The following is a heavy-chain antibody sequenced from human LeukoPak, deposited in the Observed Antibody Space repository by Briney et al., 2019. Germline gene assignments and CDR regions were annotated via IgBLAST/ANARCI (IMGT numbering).Heavy chain of an antibody. CDR2: FDPEDGET. D-gene: IGHD4/OR15-4a*01. V-gene: IGHV1-24*01. J-gene: IGHJ6*03. CDR1: AYTLTELS. CDR3: ATEGKTINYYYYYMYV. Sequence: ASVKVSCKVSAYTLTELSMHWVRQAPGKGLEWMGGFDPEDGETIYAQKFQGRVTMTEDTSTDTAYMELSSLRSEDTAVYYCATEGKTINYYYYYMYVWVKGTTVTVSS.